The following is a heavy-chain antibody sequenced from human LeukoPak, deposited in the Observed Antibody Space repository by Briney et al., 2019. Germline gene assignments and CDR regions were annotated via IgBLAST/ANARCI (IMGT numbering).Heavy chain of an antibody. J-gene: IGHJ4*02. V-gene: IGHV3-21*04. CDR3: AKGRRAPLVGTITKSWIDY. Sequence: GGSLRLSCAASGFTFSSYSMNWVRQAPGKGLEWVSSISSSSSYIYYADSVKGRFTISRDNAKNSLYLQMNSLRAEDTAVYYCAKGRRAPLVGTITKSWIDYWGQGTLVNVS. D-gene: IGHD1-7*01. CDR1: GFTFSSYS. CDR2: ISSSSSYI.